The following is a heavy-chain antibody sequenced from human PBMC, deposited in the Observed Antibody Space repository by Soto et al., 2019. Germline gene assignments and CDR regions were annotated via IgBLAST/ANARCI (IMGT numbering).Heavy chain of an antibody. CDR3: VRDVGGSGWFAP. CDR1: GISIDNYY. Sequence: PSETLSLTCTVSGISIDNYYCSWIRHSAGKGLEWIGRIYSSGTTNYNPSLKSRVTMSVDMSKSQFSLNVRSVTAADTAVYYCVRDVGGSGWFAPWGQGTLVTVSS. V-gene: IGHV4-4*07. CDR2: IYSSGTT. J-gene: IGHJ5*02.